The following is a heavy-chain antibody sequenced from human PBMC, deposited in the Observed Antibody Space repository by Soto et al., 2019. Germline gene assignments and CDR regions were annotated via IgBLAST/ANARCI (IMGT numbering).Heavy chain of an antibody. Sequence: SETLSLTCTVSGGSVSSGSHYWSWIRQPPGKRLEWVGYVYYSGSTNYNPSLQSRVTISVDTSKNQFSLELNSVTAADTAVYYCARGHDFWSGFSYFDYWGQGTLVTLSS. J-gene: IGHJ4*02. CDR2: VYYSGST. CDR1: GGSVSSGSHY. V-gene: IGHV4-61*01. D-gene: IGHD3-3*01. CDR3: ARGHDFWSGFSYFDY.